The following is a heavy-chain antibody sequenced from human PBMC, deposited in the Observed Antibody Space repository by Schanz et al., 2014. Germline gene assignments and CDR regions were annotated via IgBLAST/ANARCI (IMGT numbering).Heavy chain of an antibody. CDR3: AKDYRTGAIDY. D-gene: IGHD7-27*01. J-gene: IGHJ4*02. CDR2: IWFDGSNK. V-gene: IGHV3-33*06. CDR1: GITFSRRG. Sequence: QVQLEEDGGGLVQPGRSLRQACAASGITFSRRGMHWVRQARGKGLEWVAIIWFDGSNKYYADSVKGRFTISRDNSKNTLVRQRNSPRAEDTAVYYCAKDYRTGAIDYWGQGTLVTVSS.